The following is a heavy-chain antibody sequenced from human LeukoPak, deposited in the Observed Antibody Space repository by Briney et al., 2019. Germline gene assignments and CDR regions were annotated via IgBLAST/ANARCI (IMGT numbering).Heavy chain of an antibody. CDR2: INPNGGVT. CDR1: GYSFTGYY. V-gene: IGHV1-2*02. Sequence: ASVKVSCKASGYSFTGYYIHWVRQAPGQGLEWMGWINPNGGVTKSAQKFQGRVTMTRDMSINTVYMELSGLTSDDTALYYCARGPNHYYYMDFWGKGTTVPVSS. J-gene: IGHJ6*03. CDR3: ARGPNHYYYMDF.